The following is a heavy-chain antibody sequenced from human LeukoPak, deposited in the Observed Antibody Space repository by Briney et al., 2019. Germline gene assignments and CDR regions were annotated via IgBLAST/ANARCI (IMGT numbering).Heavy chain of an antibody. J-gene: IGHJ4*02. Sequence: GGSLRLSCEASGFTFSSYGMHWIRQAPGKGLEWVAVIWYDGSNKYYADSVKGRFTISRDNSKNTLYLQMNNLRAEDTAVYYCLRDSDSRSWATDYYGRGTQVTVS. D-gene: IGHD6-13*01. CDR1: GFTFSSYG. V-gene: IGHV3-33*08. CDR2: IWYDGSNK. CDR3: LRDSDSRSWATDY.